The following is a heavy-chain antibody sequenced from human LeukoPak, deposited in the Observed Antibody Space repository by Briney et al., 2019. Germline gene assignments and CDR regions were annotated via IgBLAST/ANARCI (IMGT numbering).Heavy chain of an antibody. V-gene: IGHV3-30-3*01. CDR3: ARDEGPYCRSTSCYPFDY. J-gene: IGHJ4*02. D-gene: IGHD2-2*01. Sequence: PGRSLRLSCAASGFTFSSYAMHWVRQAPGKGLEWVAVISYDGSNKYYTDSVKGRFTISRDNSKKTLYLQMNSLRAEDTAVYYCARDEGPYCRSTSCYPFDYWGQGTLVTVSS. CDR1: GFTFSSYA. CDR2: ISYDGSNK.